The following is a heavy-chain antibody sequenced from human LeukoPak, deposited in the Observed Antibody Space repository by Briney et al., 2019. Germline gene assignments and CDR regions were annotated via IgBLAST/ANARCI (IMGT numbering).Heavy chain of an antibody. CDR1: GFTFSSYS. V-gene: IGHV3-48*04. D-gene: IGHD5/OR15-5a*01. J-gene: IGHJ4*02. CDR2: IRSSGNAI. Sequence: GGSLRLSCAASGFTFSSYSMNWVRQAPGKGLEWLSYIRSSGNAIYSADSVKGRFTISRDNARNSLYLQMNSLRVEDTAVYYCVREALGVSGLFDNWGQGTLVTVSS. CDR3: VREALGVSGLFDN.